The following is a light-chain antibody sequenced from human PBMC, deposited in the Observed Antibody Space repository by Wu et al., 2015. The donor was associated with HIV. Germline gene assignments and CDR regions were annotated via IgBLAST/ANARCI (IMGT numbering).Light chain of an antibody. V-gene: IGKV3-20*01. CDR1: QSVSSSY. Sequence: EIVLTQSPGTLSLSPGERATLSCRASQSVSSSYVAWYQQKPGQAPRLFIYGASSRAAGIPDRFRGSGSGTDFTLTISRLEPEDSAVYYCQQYGSSPYTFGQGTKRGDQT. CDR2: GAS. CDR3: QQYGSSPYT. J-gene: IGKJ2*01.